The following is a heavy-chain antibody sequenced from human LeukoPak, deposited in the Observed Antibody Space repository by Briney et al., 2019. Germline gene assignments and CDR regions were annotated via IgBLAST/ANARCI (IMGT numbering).Heavy chain of an antibody. CDR1: GFTVSSNY. CDR2: IYSGGST. J-gene: IGHJ4*02. V-gene: IGHV3-66*01. Sequence: GGSLRLSCAASGFTVSSNYMSWVRQAPVKGLEWVSVIYSGGSTYYADSVKGRFTISRDNSKNTLYLQMNSLRAEDTAVYYCARGYCSSTSCYTLPFDYWGQGTLVTVSS. CDR3: ARGYCSSTSCYTLPFDY. D-gene: IGHD2-2*02.